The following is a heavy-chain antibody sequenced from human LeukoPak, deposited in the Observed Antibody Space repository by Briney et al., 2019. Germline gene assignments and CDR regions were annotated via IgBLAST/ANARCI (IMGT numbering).Heavy chain of an antibody. CDR2: IKQDGSEK. J-gene: IGHJ4*02. CDR1: GFTFSSCW. D-gene: IGHD3-16*01. Sequence: GRSLRLSCAASGFTFSSCWMNWVRQAPGKGLEWVANIKQDGSEKDYVDSVKGRFTISRDNAKNSLYLQMNGLRVEDTAVYYCARDSDVPFDYWGQGTLVTVSS. V-gene: IGHV3-7*01. CDR3: ARDSDVPFDY.